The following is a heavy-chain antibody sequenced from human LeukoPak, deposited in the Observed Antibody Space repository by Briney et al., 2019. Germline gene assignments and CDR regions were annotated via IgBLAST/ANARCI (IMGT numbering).Heavy chain of an antibody. CDR1: GFSFSIYW. J-gene: IGHJ5*02. D-gene: IGHD2-21*02. CDR2: IKQDGSER. CDR3: ARDQRSRTADP. Sequence: GGSLRLSCAASGFSFSIYWMSWVRQAPGKGLEWVANIKQDGSERSYVDSVKGRFTISRDNAKNSLYLQMNSLRAEDTAVYFCARDQRSRTADPWGQGTLVTVSS. V-gene: IGHV3-7*01.